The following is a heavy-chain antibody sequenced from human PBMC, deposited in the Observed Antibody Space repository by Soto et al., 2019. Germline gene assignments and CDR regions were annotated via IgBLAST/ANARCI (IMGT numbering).Heavy chain of an antibody. J-gene: IGHJ4*02. Sequence: GASVKVSCKASGGTFSSYTISWVRQAPGQGLEWMGRIIPILGIANYAQKFQGRVTITADKSTSTAYMELSSLRSEDTAVYYCARGRRSSGSYYNEPRVLDYWGQGTLVTVSS. CDR3: ARGRRSSGSYYNEPRVLDY. CDR1: GGTFSSYT. CDR2: IIPILGIA. D-gene: IGHD3-10*01. V-gene: IGHV1-69*02.